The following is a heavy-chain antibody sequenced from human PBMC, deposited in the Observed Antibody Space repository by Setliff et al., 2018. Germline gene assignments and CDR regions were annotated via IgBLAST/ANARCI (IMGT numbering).Heavy chain of an antibody. J-gene: IGHJ6*02. CDR2: IKQDGSEK. CDR3: ARRLPYYGMDV. CDR1: GFTFSAYS. Sequence: GGSLRLSCAASGFTFSAYSMNWVRQAPGKGLEWVANIKQDGSEKYYVDSVKGRSIIYRDNARNSLHLQMNSLRAEDTAIYFCARRLPYYGMDVWGQGTTVTVSS. V-gene: IGHV3-7*01. D-gene: IGHD2-15*01.